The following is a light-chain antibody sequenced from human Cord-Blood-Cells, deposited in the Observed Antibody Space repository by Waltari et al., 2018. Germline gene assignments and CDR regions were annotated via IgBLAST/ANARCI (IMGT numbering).Light chain of an antibody. J-gene: IGLJ1*01. CDR1: SSDFGGFNF. Sequence: QSALTQPAPVSGSPGQSIPISCTGTSSDFGGFNFFPWYKQHPGKAPKRMIYDVSNRPSGVSNRFSGSKSSNTASLTISGLQAEDEADYYCSSYTSSSTYVFGTGTKVTVL. V-gene: IGLV2-14*01. CDR2: DVS. CDR3: SSYTSSSTYV.